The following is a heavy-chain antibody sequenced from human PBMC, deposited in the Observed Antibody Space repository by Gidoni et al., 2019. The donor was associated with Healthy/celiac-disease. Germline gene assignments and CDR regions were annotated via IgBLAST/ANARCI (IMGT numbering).Heavy chain of an antibody. V-gene: IGHV2-26*01. CDR1: GFSPSNASMG. CDR3: ARGPEVVAAMSGDWYFDL. D-gene: IGHD2-15*01. Sequence: QVTLKESGPVLVKPTETLTLTCTVPGFSPSNASMGGSWSRQPPGKALEWLAHIFSNGEKAYSTSLKSRLTIAKDTSKSQVVLTMTNMDPVDTATYYCARGPEVVAAMSGDWYFDLWGRGTLVTVSS. CDR2: IFSNGEK. J-gene: IGHJ2*01.